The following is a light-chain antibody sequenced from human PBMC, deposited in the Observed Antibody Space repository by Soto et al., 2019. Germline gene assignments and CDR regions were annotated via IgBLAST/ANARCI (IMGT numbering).Light chain of an antibody. J-gene: IGKJ5*01. CDR2: GAS. V-gene: IGKV3-15*01. CDR3: QQYNNCPPIT. CDR1: QSVSDN. Sequence: EIVMTQSPATLSVSPGERATLSCRASQSVSDNLAWYQQKPGQAPRLLIYGASTRATGIPARFSGSGSGTKFTLTISSLQSEDFAVYYCQQYNNCPPITFGQGTRLEIK.